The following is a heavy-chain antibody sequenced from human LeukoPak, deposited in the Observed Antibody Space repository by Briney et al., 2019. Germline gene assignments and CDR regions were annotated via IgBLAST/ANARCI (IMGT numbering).Heavy chain of an antibody. CDR1: GFTFSTYE. CDR2: ISSTSSNI. CDR3: ARVGSTVAAGTPDY. V-gene: IGHV3-48*03. J-gene: IGHJ4*02. Sequence: GGSLRLSRAASGFTFSTYEMNWVRQAPGKGLEWVSYISSTSSNIYYADSVRGRFTISRDNAKNSLSLQVNSLRADDTAVYYCARVGSTVAAGTPDYWGQGTLVTVSS. D-gene: IGHD6-13*01.